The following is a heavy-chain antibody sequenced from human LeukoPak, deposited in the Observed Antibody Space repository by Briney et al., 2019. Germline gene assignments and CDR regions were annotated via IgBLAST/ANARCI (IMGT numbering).Heavy chain of an antibody. D-gene: IGHD6-13*01. CDR3: AKGGEQQLEYFDY. Sequence: SETLSLTCTVSGGSISSYYWSWIRQPPGKGLEWIGYIYYSGSTNYNPSLKSRVAISVDTSKNQFSLKLSSVTAEDTAVYYCAKGGEQQLEYFDYWGQGTLVTVSS. CDR1: GGSISSYY. CDR2: IYYSGST. V-gene: IGHV4-59*01. J-gene: IGHJ4*02.